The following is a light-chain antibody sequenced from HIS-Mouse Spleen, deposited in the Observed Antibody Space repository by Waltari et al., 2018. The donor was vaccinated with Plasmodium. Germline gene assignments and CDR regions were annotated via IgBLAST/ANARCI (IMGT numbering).Light chain of an antibody. V-gene: IGKV3-20*01. J-gene: IGKJ1*01. CDR2: DPS. CDR3: QQYGSSSWT. Sequence: EIVLTQSPGTLSLSPGERATLSCRASQSVSSSYLAWYQQKPGQSSRLLIYDPSSRATGIPDKFSGSGSATDFTLTISSLEPEDFAVYSCQQYGSSSWTFGQGTKVEIK. CDR1: QSVSSSY.